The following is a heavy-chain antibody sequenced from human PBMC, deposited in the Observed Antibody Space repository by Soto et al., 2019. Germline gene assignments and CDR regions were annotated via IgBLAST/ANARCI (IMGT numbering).Heavy chain of an antibody. CDR1: GGTFSSYA. D-gene: IGHD4-4*01. J-gene: IGHJ4*02. CDR2: IIPIFGTA. V-gene: IGHV1-69*13. Sequence: ASVKVSCKASGGTFSSYAISWVRQAPGQGLEWMGGIIPIFGTANYAQKFQGRVTITADESTSTAYMELSSLRSEDTAVYYCARGPPGGLQPFDYWGQGTLVTVSS. CDR3: ARGPPGGLQPFDY.